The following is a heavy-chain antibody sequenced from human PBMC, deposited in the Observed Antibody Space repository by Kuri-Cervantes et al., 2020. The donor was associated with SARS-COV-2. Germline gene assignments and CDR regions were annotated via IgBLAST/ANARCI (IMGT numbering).Heavy chain of an antibody. V-gene: IGHV1-69*13. D-gene: IGHD3-10*01. J-gene: IGHJ6*02. CDR3: ARARRTPYYYGSGSYFDYYYYGMDV. Sequence: SVKVSCKASGGTFSSYAISWVRQAPGQGLEWMGGIIPIFGTANYAQKFQGRVTITADESTSTAYMELSSLRSEDTAVYYCARARRTPYYYGSGSYFDYYYYGMDVWDQGTTVTVSS. CDR2: IIPIFGTA. CDR1: GGTFSSYA.